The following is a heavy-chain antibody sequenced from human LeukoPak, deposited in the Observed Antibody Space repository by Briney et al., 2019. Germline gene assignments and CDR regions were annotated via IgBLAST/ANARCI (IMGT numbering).Heavy chain of an antibody. CDR2: IKGTVYGAPT. J-gene: IGHJ4*02. CDR3: TSGYSVARHDHY. V-gene: IGHV3-15*01. D-gene: IGHD5/OR15-5a*01. CDR1: GFTFSSYA. Sequence: GGSLRLSCAASGFTFSSYAMSWVRQAPGKGLEWVGRIKGTVYGAPTDYAAPVKGRFIITRDDSRNMVYLQMNSLKTEDTAVYFCTSGYSVARHDHYWGPGTQVIVSS.